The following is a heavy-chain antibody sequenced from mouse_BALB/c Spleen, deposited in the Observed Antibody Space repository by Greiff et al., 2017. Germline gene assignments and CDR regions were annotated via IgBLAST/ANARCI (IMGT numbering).Heavy chain of an antibody. J-gene: IGHJ2*01. V-gene: IGHV3-2*02. D-gene: IGHD2-14*01. CDR2: ISYSGST. CDR3: AHYRYDLYYFDY. Sequence: EVKLQESGPGLVKPSQSLSLTCTVTDYSITSDYAWNWIRQFPGNKLEWMGYISYSGSTSYNPSLKSRISITRDTSKNQFFLQLNSVTTEDTATYYCAHYRYDLYYFDYWGQGTTLTVSS. CDR1: DYSITSDYA.